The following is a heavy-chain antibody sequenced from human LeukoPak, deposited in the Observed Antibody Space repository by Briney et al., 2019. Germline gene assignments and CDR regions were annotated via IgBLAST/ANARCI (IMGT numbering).Heavy chain of an antibody. J-gene: IGHJ3*01. D-gene: IGHD2-15*01. CDR2: IDPDGAT. CDR3: TKGGFDH. V-gene: IGHV3-53*01. Sequence: GGSLRLSCAGSKLSVRANYMKWVRQAPRKELEWVSFIDPDGATSYADSVKGRFTISREDSKNALLLQMNSLRVEDTAMYYCTKGGFDHWGQGTMVTVSS. CDR1: KLSVRANY.